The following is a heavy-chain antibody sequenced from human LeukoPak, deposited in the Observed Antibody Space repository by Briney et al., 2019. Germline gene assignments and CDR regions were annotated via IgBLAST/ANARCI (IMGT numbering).Heavy chain of an antibody. J-gene: IGHJ6*03. CDR1: GGSISNYY. D-gene: IGHD1-26*01. CDR2: VYTSGST. Sequence: SETLSLTCTVSGGSISNYYWSWIRQPAGRGLEWIGHVYTSGSTNYNPSLKSRVTMSVDTSKNQFSLRLSSVTAADTAVYYCARDSGKGDTAHMDVWGKGTTVTVSS. CDR3: ARDSGKGDTAHMDV. V-gene: IGHV4-4*07.